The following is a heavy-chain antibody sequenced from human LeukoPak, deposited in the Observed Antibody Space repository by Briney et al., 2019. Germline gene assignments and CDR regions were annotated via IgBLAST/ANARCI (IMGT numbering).Heavy chain of an antibody. V-gene: IGHV1-69*13. D-gene: IGHD6-19*01. CDR1: GGTFSSYA. J-gene: IGHJ5*02. CDR2: IIPIFGTA. Sequence: SVKVSCKASGGTFSSYAISWVRQAPGQGLEWMGGIIPIFGTANYAQKFQGRVTITADESTSTAYMELSSLRSEDTAVYYCATVRSSGSSGYNWFDPWGQGTLVTVSS. CDR3: ATVRSSGSSGYNWFDP.